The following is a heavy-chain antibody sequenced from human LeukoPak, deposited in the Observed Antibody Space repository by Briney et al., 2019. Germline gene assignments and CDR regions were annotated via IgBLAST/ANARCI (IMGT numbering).Heavy chain of an antibody. Sequence: GASVKVSCKTSGYTFTGYDINWVRQAPGQGLEWMGRMKSNSGDTHFAQKFQGRVTMTRNTSISTAFMELSSLRSEDTAVYYCARGEYSSSWYPFDTWGQGSLVTVSS. V-gene: IGHV1-8*01. D-gene: IGHD6-13*01. CDR3: ARGEYSSSWYPFDT. J-gene: IGHJ4*02. CDR1: GYTFTGYD. CDR2: MKSNSGDT.